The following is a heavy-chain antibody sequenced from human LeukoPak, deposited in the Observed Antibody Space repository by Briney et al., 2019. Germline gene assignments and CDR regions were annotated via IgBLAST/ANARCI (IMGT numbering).Heavy chain of an antibody. J-gene: IGHJ4*02. CDR2: ISYDGSNK. CDR1: GFTFSSYG. CDR3: AKPDSSSWYYVDY. V-gene: IGHV3-30*18. D-gene: IGHD6-13*01. Sequence: GRSLRLSCAASGFTFSSYGMHWVRQAPGKGLEWVAVISYDGSNKYYADSVKGRFTISRDNSKNTLYLQMNSLRAEDTAVYYCAKPDSSSWYYVDYWGQGTLVTVSS.